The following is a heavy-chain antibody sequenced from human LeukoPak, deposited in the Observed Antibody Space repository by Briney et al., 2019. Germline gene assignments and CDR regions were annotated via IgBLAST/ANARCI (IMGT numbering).Heavy chain of an antibody. J-gene: IGHJ4*02. V-gene: IGHV1-69*06. CDR1: GGTFGSYA. CDR2: IIPIFGTA. D-gene: IGHD3/OR15-3a*01. CDR3: ARSPEIGLGTFDY. Sequence: ASVKVSCKASGGTFGSYAISWVRQAPGQGLEWMGGIIPIFGTANYAQKFQGRVTITADKSTSTAYMELSSLRSEDTAVYYCARSPEIGLGTFDYWGQGTLVTVSS.